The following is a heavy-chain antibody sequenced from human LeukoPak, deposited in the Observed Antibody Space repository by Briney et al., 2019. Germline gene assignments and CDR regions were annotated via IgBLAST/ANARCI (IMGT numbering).Heavy chain of an antibody. CDR3: ARDRLAAGGFGA. Sequence: GASVKVSCMASGYTFTSYSMHWVRQAPGQGLEWMGRINPNSGGTNYAQKFQGRVTMTRDTSISTAYMELSSLRSDDTAVYYCARDRLAAGGFGAWGQGTLVTVSS. J-gene: IGHJ5*02. V-gene: IGHV1-2*06. D-gene: IGHD6-13*01. CDR2: INPNSGGT. CDR1: GYTFTSYS.